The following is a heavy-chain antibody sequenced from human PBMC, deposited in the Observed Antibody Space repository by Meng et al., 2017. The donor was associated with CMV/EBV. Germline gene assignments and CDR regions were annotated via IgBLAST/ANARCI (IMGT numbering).Heavy chain of an antibody. Sequence: LALHGSGRGLAKPSATLSLPCTVPGGSISSIGYDWGWIRQPPGKGLEWIGSIYYSGSTYYNPSLKSRVTISVDTSKNQFSLKLSSVSAADTAVYYCASRITIFGVVTAFDPWGQGTLVTVSS. D-gene: IGHD3-3*01. CDR1: GGSISSIGYD. CDR3: ASRITIFGVVTAFDP. J-gene: IGHJ5*02. V-gene: IGHV4-39*07. CDR2: IYYSGST.